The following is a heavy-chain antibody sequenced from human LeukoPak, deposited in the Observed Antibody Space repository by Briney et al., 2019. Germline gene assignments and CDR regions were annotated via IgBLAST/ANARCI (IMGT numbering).Heavy chain of an antibody. CDR1: GGTFSSYA. CDR2: IIPIFGTA. V-gene: IGHV1-69*13. CDR3: ARGAMVRGQYFFDY. Sequence: ASVKVSCKASGGTFSSYAISRVRQAPGQGLEWMGGIIPIFGTANYAQKFQGRVTITADESTSTAYMELTSLRSEDTAMYYCARGAMVRGQYFFDYWGQGTLVTVSS. D-gene: IGHD3-10*01. J-gene: IGHJ4*02.